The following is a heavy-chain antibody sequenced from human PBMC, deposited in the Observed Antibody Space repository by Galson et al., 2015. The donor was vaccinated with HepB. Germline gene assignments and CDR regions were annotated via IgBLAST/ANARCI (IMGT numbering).Heavy chain of an antibody. D-gene: IGHD3-3*01. J-gene: IGHJ5*02. V-gene: IGHV3-48*04. CDR1: GFTFSRYS. CDR2: ISSSSSTK. Sequence: SLRLSCAASGFTFSRYSMNWVRQAPGKGLEWVSYISSSSSTKYFADSVKGRFSISRDNAKNSLYLQVSSLRAEDTAVYYCARDSRATFGEPNWFDPWGQGTLVIVSS. CDR3: ARDSRATFGEPNWFDP.